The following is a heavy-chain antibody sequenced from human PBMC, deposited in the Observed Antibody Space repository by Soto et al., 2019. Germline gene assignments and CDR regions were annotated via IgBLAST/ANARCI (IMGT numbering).Heavy chain of an antibody. J-gene: IGHJ6*02. CDR3: ARDWSKFSYNYPYYYAMDA. CDR1: GFSVTNSY. CDR2: LYSSGTT. Sequence: GSLRLSCTVSGFSVTNSYINWVRQAPGKGLEWVSILYSSGTTYYADSVRGRFTVSRDDSKNTLFLHMNSLRADDTAVYYCARDWSKFSYNYPYYYAMDAWGQGTTLTVSS. D-gene: IGHD5-18*01. V-gene: IGHV3-53*01.